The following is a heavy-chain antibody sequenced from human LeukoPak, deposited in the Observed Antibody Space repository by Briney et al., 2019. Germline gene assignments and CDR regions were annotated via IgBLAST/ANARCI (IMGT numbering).Heavy chain of an antibody. CDR1: GFTFGTYW. J-gene: IGHJ4*02. CDR3: ATDSYVSGSYYRLFY. V-gene: IGHV3-74*01. D-gene: IGHD3-10*01. Sequence: PGGSLRLSCGASGFTFGTYWMHWVRHAPGKGLVWVSGINSDGGTTTYADSVKGRFTISRDNAKNTLYLQMNNLRAEDTAIYYCATDSYVSGSYYRLFYWGQGTLVTVSS. CDR2: INSDGGTT.